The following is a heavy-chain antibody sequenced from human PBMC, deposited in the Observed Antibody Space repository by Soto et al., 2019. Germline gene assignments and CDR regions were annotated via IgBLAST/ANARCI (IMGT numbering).Heavy chain of an antibody. V-gene: IGHV3-23*01. CDR1: GFTFSSYA. CDR3: ASRSSGWYFDY. D-gene: IGHD6-19*01. Sequence: EVQLLESGGGLVQPGGSLRLSCAASGFTFSSYAMNWVRQGPGKGLEWVSVISGSGGSTYYADSVKGRCTISGDNSKNTFYLQMNSLRAEDTAVYYCASRSSGWYFDYWGQGTLVTVSS. CDR2: ISGSGGST. J-gene: IGHJ4*02.